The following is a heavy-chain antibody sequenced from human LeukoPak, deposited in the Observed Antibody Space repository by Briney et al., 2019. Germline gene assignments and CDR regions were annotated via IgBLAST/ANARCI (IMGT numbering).Heavy chain of an antibody. V-gene: IGHV4-31*03. CDR3: ARVSCSSARCYSDHNWFDP. J-gene: IGHJ5*02. Sequence: SETLSLTCTVSGGSISSGGYYWSWIRQHPGKGLEWIGYIYYSGSTYYNPSLNSRGTISVDTSKNEFSLKLTSVTAADTAVYYCARVSCSSARCYSDHNWFDPWGQGTLVTVSS. CDR1: GGSISSGGYY. D-gene: IGHD2-2*01. CDR2: IYYSGST.